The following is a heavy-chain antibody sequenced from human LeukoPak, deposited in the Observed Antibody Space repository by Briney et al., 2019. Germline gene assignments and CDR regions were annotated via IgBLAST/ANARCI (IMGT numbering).Heavy chain of an antibody. CDR3: ARLVPGGAFDI. Sequence: PSETLSLTCTVSGGSISSYYWSWIRQPPGKGLEWIGYIYYSGSTNYNPSLKSRVTISVDTSKNQSSLKLSSVTAADTAVYYCARLVPGGAFDIWGQGTMVTVSS. J-gene: IGHJ3*02. CDR2: IYYSGST. V-gene: IGHV4-59*01. D-gene: IGHD3-16*01. CDR1: GGSISSYY.